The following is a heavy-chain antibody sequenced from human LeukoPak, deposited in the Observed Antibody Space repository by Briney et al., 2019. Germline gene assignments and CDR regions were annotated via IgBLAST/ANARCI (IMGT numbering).Heavy chain of an antibody. D-gene: IGHD6-13*01. CDR2: FDPEDGET. J-gene: IGHJ4*02. Sequence: ASVKVSCKVSGYTLTELSMHWVRQAPGKGLEWMGGFDPEDGETIYAQKFQGRVTMTEDTSTDTAYMELSSLRSEDTALYYCATVEAAAGNFDYRGQGTLVTVSS. CDR3: ATVEAAAGNFDY. V-gene: IGHV1-24*01. CDR1: GYTLTELS.